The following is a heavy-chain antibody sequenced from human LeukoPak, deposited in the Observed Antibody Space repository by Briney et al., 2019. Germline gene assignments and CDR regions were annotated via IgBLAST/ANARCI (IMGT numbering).Heavy chain of an antibody. CDR2: ISWHSGNI. Sequence: PGGSLRLSCAAFGFTFDDYAMHWVRQAPGKGLEWVSGISWHSGNIGYADSVKGRFTISRDNAKNSLYLQMNSLRAEDTAVYYCARLNIGYCSGGSCYSYYYYYGMDVWGQGTTVTVSS. D-gene: IGHD2-15*01. J-gene: IGHJ6*02. CDR3: ARLNIGYCSGGSCYSYYYYYGMDV. CDR1: GFTFDDYA. V-gene: IGHV3-9*01.